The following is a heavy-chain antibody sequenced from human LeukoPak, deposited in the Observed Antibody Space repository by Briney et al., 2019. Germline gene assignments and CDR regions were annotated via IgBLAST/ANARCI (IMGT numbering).Heavy chain of an antibody. D-gene: IGHD5-12*01. CDR2: IIPIFGTA. Sequence: ASVEVSCKASGGTCSSYAISWVRQATGQGLEWMGGIIPIFGTANYAQKFQGRVTITADESTSTAYMELSSLRSEDTAVYYCARSLRDIVATIYYYYYGMDVWGQGTTVTVSS. V-gene: IGHV1-69*13. CDR3: ARSLRDIVATIYYYYYGMDV. J-gene: IGHJ6*02. CDR1: GGTCSSYA.